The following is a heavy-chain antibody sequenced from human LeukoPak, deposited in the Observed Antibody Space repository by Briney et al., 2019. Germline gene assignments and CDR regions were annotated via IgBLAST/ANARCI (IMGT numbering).Heavy chain of an antibody. V-gene: IGHV3-23*01. CDR2: ISTTGGST. Sequence: GGSLRLSCADSGFSFNNYAMSWVCQAPGKGLEWVSAISTTGGSTYYADSVKGRFTVSRDNSKNTLSLQMDSLRVEDTALYYCAKDWTTVVTPKGYFFDSWGQGTLVTVSS. CDR1: GFSFNNYA. CDR3: AKDWTTVVTPKGYFFDS. D-gene: IGHD4-23*01. J-gene: IGHJ4*02.